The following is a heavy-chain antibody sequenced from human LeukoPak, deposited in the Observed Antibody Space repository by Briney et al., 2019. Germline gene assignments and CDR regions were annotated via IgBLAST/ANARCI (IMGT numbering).Heavy chain of an antibody. Sequence: PSETLSLTRAVYGGSFSGYYWSWLRQPPGKGLEWVGEINHSGRTNYNPSLKRRVTISVDTSKNQFSLKLSSVTAADTAVYYCARGLSIAARPYYYYYGMDVWGQGTTVTVSS. CDR1: GGSFSGYY. D-gene: IGHD6-6*01. V-gene: IGHV4-34*01. CDR3: ARGLSIAARPYYYYYGMDV. CDR2: INHSGRT. J-gene: IGHJ6*02.